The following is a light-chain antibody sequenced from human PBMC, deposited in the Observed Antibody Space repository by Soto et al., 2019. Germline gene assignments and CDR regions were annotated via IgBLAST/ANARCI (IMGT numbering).Light chain of an antibody. CDR3: SSFTSSMTNV. CDR2: DVT. J-gene: IGLJ1*01. V-gene: IGLV2-14*01. Sequence: QSALTQPASVSGSPGQSITISCTGTSSDVGGYNSVSWYQQHPGKAPKLILYDVTDRPSRVSYRFSGSKSGNTASLTISGLQAADEADYFCSSFTSSMTNVFGSGTKLTVL. CDR1: SSDVGGYNS.